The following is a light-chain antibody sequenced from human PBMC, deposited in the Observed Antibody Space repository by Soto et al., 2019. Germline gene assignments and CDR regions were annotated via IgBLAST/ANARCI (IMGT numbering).Light chain of an antibody. J-gene: IGKJ4*01. V-gene: IGKV1-9*01. Sequence: DIQLTQSPSFLSASVGARVTITCRASQGISSTYLAWYQQTPGKAPKILIYAASTLQSGVPSRFSGRGSGTDFTLTISSLQPEDFATYYCQQLNSYPLTFGGGTKVDIK. CDR3: QQLNSYPLT. CDR1: QGISSTY. CDR2: AAS.